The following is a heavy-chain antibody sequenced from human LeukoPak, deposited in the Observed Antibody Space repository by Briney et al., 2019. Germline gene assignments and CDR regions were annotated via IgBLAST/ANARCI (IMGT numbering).Heavy chain of an antibody. D-gene: IGHD1-26*01. Sequence: RPGGSLRLSCAASGFTFDDYGMSWVRQAPGKGLEWVSGINWNGGSTGYADSVKGRFTISRDNAKNSLYLQMNSLRAEDTALYHCARVRARGSYLPYYYYYGMDVWGQGTTVTVSS. CDR2: INWNGGST. J-gene: IGHJ6*02. CDR1: GFTFDDYG. V-gene: IGHV3-20*01. CDR3: ARVRARGSYLPYYYYYGMDV.